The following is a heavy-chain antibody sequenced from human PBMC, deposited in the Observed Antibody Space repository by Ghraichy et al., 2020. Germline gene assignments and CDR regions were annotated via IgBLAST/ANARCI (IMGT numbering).Heavy chain of an antibody. Sequence: GESLNISCAASGFTFSGYGMHWVRQAPGKGLEWVAVISYDGSNKYYADSVKGRFTISKDSSKNTLFLQMNSLRTEDTSVYYCAKSSPSPPGSWYPGDFDYWGQGTLVTVSS. CDR1: GFTFSGYG. D-gene: IGHD6-13*01. V-gene: IGHV3-30*18. CDR3: AKSSPSPPGSWYPGDFDY. J-gene: IGHJ4*02. CDR2: ISYDGSNK.